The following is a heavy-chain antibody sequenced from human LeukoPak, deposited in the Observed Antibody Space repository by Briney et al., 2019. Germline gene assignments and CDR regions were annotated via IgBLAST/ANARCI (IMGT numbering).Heavy chain of an antibody. J-gene: IGHJ4*02. Sequence: GGSLRLSCAASGFTFSRSWMHWVRQAPGKGLEWVASIKEDGSERYYVDSVKGRFTTSRDNAKNSLYLQMSSLRAEDTAVYYCARDSANVVGAKSIFDYWGQGALVTVSS. D-gene: IGHD1-26*01. CDR3: ARDSANVVGAKSIFDY. CDR1: GFTFSRSW. V-gene: IGHV3-7*01. CDR2: IKEDGSER.